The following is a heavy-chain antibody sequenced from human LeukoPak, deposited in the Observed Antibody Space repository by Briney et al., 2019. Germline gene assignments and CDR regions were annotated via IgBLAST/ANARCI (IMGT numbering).Heavy chain of an antibody. V-gene: IGHV1-69*01. D-gene: IGHD2-2*02. Sequence: SVKVSCKASGGTFSSYAISWVRQAPGQGLKWMGGIIPIFGTANYAQKFQGRVTITADESTSTAYMELSSLRSEDTAVYYCARGIVVVPAAILGTFDYWGQGTLVTVSS. CDR2: IIPIFGTA. J-gene: IGHJ4*02. CDR3: ARGIVVVPAAILGTFDY. CDR1: GGTFSSYA.